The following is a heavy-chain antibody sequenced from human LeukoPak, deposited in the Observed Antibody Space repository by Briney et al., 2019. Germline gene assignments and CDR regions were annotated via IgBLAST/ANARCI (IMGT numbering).Heavy chain of an antibody. D-gene: IGHD2-2*01. CDR2: IKQDGSET. Sequence: GGSLRLSCAASGFTFSSYWMSWVRQAPGKGLEWVGNIKQDGSETYFVDSVKGRFTISRDNSKDTLYLHIKSLRAEDTAVYYCAKDISSNCYRGRGVDHWGQGTLVTVSS. V-gene: IGHV3-7*03. J-gene: IGHJ4*02. CDR1: GFTFSSYW. CDR3: AKDISSNCYRGRGVDH.